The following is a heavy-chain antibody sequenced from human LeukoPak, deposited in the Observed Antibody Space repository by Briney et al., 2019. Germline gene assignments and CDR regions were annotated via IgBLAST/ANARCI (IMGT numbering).Heavy chain of an antibody. CDR1: GFTFSSYW. J-gene: IGHJ4*02. CDR3: VRESVYGSRSYYSY. V-gene: IGHV3-7*04. D-gene: IGHD3-10*01. CDR2: IKQDGSEK. Sequence: GGSLRLSCAASGFTFSSYWMSWVRQAPGKGLEWVANIKQDGSEKFYVDSVKGRFTISRDNAKSSLYLQMNSLRAEDTAVYFCVRESVYGSRSYYSYWGQGTLVTVSS.